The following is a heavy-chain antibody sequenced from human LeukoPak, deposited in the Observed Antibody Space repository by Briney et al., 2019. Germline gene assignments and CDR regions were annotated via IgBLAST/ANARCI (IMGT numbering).Heavy chain of an antibody. CDR1: GYTFTSYN. Sequence: ASVKVSCKASGYTFTSYNMHWVRQAPGQGLEWMGWINPNSGGTNYAQKLQGRVTMTRDTSISTAYMELSRLRSDDTAVYYCARDKAWYYDSSGYYAFDIWGQGTMVTVSS. CDR2: INPNSGGT. CDR3: ARDKAWYYDSSGYYAFDI. J-gene: IGHJ3*02. V-gene: IGHV1-2*02. D-gene: IGHD3-22*01.